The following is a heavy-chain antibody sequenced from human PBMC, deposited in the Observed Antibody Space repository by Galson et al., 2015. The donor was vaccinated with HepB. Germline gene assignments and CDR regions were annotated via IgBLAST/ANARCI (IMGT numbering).Heavy chain of an antibody. J-gene: IGHJ4*02. CDR2: ISCDTGYI. D-gene: IGHD1-26*01. CDR3: AKSWELRRELDF. Sequence: SLRLSCAASGFTFSSCDINWVRRAPGRGLEWVSCISCDTGYISYADSVKGRFIISRDTAKNSLFLQMNSLRVEDTAVYYCAKSWELRRELDFWGQGTPVTVSS. CDR1: GFTFSSCD. V-gene: IGHV3-21*01.